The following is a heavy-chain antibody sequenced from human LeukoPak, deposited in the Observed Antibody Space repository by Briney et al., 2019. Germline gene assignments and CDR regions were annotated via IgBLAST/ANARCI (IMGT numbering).Heavy chain of an antibody. J-gene: IGHJ4*02. CDR3: ARDWSPSIIVDY. CDR2: IKQDGSEK. D-gene: IGHD3-16*01. CDR1: GFSFSSYW. V-gene: IGHV3-7*01. Sequence: GGSLRLSCAASGFSFSSYWMSWVRQAPGKGLEWVANIKQDGSEKYYVDSVKGRFAISRDNAKNSLYLQMNSLRAEDTAVYYCARDWSPSIIVDYWGQGTLVTVSS.